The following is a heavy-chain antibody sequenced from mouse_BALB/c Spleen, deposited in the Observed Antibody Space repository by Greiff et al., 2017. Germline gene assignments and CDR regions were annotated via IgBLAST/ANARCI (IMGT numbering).Heavy chain of an antibody. CDR2: IDPANGNT. CDR3: ALYGNPYYYAMDY. CDR1: GFNIKDTY. V-gene: IGHV14-3*02. Sequence: VQLQQSGAELVKPGASVKLSCTASGFNIKDTYMHWVKQRPEQGLEWIGRIDPANGNTKYDPKFQGKATITADTSSNTAYLQLSSLTSEDTAVYYCALYGNPYYYAMDYWGQGTSVTVSS. D-gene: IGHD2-1*01. J-gene: IGHJ4*01.